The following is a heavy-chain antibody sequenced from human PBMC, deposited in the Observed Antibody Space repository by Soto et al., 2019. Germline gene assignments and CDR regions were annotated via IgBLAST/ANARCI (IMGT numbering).Heavy chain of an antibody. CDR1: GGSISSYY. D-gene: IGHD3-16*01. J-gene: IGHJ4*02. Sequence: SETLSLTCTVSGGSISSYYWSWIRQPPGKGLEWIGYIYYSGSTNYNPSLKSRVTISVDTSKNQFSLKLSSVTAADTAVYYCARRWGDYFAYWGQGTLVTVSS. CDR2: IYYSGST. CDR3: ARRWGDYFAY. V-gene: IGHV4-59*08.